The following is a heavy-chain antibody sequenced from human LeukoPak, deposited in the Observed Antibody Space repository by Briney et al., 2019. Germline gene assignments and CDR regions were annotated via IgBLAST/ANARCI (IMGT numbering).Heavy chain of an antibody. CDR3: ARDQGSGSSYYFDY. CDR2: IYYSGST. D-gene: IGHD3-10*01. J-gene: IGHJ4*02. V-gene: IGHV4-39*07. Sequence: SETLSLTCTVSGGSISSSSYYWGWIRQPPGKGLEWIGSIYYSGSTYYNPSLKSRVTMSVDTSKNQFSLKLSSVTAADTAVYYCARDQGSGSSYYFDYWGQGTLVTVSS. CDR1: GGSISSSSYY.